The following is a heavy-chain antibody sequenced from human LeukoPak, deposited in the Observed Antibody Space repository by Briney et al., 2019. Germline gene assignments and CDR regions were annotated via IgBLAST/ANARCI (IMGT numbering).Heavy chain of an antibody. J-gene: IGHJ4*02. D-gene: IGHD6-19*01. CDR3: GRAVAGRFDG. Sequence: GGTLRLSCATSGFTVWSYTMNRVRPAPGKGPKWVLYISSSDTIYQADSVKGRFTSSRDNAKNSLYLQMNSLRAEDTAVYYCGRAVAGRFDGWGQGTLVTVSS. CDR2: ISSSDTI. V-gene: IGHV3-48*01. CDR1: GFTVWSYT.